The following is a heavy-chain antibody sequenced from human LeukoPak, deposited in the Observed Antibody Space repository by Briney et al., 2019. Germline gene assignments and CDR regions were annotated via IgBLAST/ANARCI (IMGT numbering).Heavy chain of an antibody. D-gene: IGHD1-26*01. CDR2: INHSGST. V-gene: IGHV4-34*01. CDR1: GGSFSGYY. CDR3: ARGTIVGAGLDY. Sequence: SETLSLTCAVYGGSFSGYYWSWIRQSPGKGLEWIGEINHSGSTNYNPSLKSRVTISVDTSKSQFSLKLSSVTAADTAVYYCARGTIVGAGLDYWGQGTLVTVYS. J-gene: IGHJ4*02.